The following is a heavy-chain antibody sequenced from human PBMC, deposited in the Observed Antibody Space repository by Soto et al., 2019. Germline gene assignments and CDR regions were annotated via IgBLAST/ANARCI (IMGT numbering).Heavy chain of an antibody. Sequence: QVQLQQWGAGLLKPSETLSLTCAVSGGSLSNYYWSWIRQPPGKGLEWMGEIYHSGSTNYNPSLKVRVTLSVDTSHHQFYLKLSSVPAADTAVYSCGASKICFFQSGGSHHVPLRFWGQGPLVTASS. V-gene: IGHV4-34*02. CDR3: GASKICFFQSGGSHHVPLRF. D-gene: IGHD2-15*01. CDR1: GGSLSNYY. J-gene: IGHJ4*02. CDR2: IYHSGST.